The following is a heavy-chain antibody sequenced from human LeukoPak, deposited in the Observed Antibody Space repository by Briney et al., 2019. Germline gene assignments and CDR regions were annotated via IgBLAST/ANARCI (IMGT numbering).Heavy chain of an antibody. Sequence: SETLSLTCAVYGGSFSGYYWIWIRQSPEKGLEWIGEINHSGITNYNPSLKSRVTMSVDTSKNQFSLKMTSVTAADTSAYYCARGSHDYGDFYLFDFWSQGTLVTVSS. CDR1: GGSFSGYY. D-gene: IGHD4-17*01. J-gene: IGHJ4*02. CDR3: ARGSHDYGDFYLFDF. V-gene: IGHV4-34*01. CDR2: INHSGIT.